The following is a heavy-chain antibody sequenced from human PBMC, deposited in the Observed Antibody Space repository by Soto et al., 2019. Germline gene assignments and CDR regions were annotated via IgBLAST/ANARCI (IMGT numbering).Heavy chain of an antibody. CDR3: ARAISGGYDSSGYYFWFDP. D-gene: IGHD3-22*01. V-gene: IGHV4-34*01. CDR1: GGSFSGYY. J-gene: IGHJ5*02. CDR2: INHSGST. Sequence: SETLSLTCAVYGGSFSGYYWSWIRQPPGKGLEWIGEINHSGSTNYNPSLKSRVTISVDTSKNQFSLKLSSVTAADTAVYYCARAISGGYDSSGYYFWFDPWGQGTLVTVSS.